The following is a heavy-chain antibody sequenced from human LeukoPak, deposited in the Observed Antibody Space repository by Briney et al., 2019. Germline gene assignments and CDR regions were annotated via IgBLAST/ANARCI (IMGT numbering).Heavy chain of an antibody. D-gene: IGHD3-3*01. CDR1: GFTFSSYA. J-gene: IGHJ4*02. Sequence: GGSLRLSCAASGFTFSSYAMSWVRQAPGKGLEWASAISGSGGSTYYADSVKGRSTISRDNSKNTLYLQMNSLRAEDTAVYYCAKAWFAIFPFDYWGQGTLVTVSS. V-gene: IGHV3-23*01. CDR3: AKAWFAIFPFDY. CDR2: ISGSGGST.